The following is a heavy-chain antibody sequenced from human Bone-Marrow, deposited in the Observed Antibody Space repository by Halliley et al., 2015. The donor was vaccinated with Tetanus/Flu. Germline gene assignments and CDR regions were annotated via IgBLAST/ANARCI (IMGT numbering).Heavy chain of an antibody. V-gene: IGHV3-21*04. CDR2: ISLTYRYI. D-gene: IGHD3-9*01. CDR3: GRVDLLTGYHLIYV. Sequence: SYISLTYRYIRYPDSVNGRFTISRDNAKNSVSLQMNSLSAHDTAVYYCGRVDLLTGYHLIYVWGQGTPVTVSS. J-gene: IGHJ6*02.